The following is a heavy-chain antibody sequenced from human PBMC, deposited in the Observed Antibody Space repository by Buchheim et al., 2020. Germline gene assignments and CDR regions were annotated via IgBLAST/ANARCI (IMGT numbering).Heavy chain of an antibody. CDR1: GFTFSRYA. D-gene: IGHD3-3*01. CDR2: ITASGGST. Sequence: EVQVLESGGGLVQPGGSLRLSCAASGFTFSRYAMTWVRQAPGKGLEWVSSITASGGSTYYADSVKGRFTISRDNSKNILYLQISTLRAEDSAVYYCAPYERFLRDWGQGTL. CDR3: APYERFLRD. J-gene: IGHJ4*02. V-gene: IGHV3-23*01.